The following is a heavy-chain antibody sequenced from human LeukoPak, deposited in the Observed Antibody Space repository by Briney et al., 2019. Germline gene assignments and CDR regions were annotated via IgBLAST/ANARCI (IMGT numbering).Heavy chain of an antibody. CDR1: GFTFSSYA. J-gene: IGHJ4*02. D-gene: IGHD4-17*01. CDR2: ISGSGGST. Sequence: GGSLRLSCAASGFTFSSYAMSWVRQAPGKGLEWVSAISGSGGSTYYADSVKGRFTISRDNSKDTLYLQMNSLRAEDTAVYYCAKDWNLRSKNGYYFDYWGQGTLVTVSS. V-gene: IGHV3-23*01. CDR3: AKDWNLRSKNGYYFDY.